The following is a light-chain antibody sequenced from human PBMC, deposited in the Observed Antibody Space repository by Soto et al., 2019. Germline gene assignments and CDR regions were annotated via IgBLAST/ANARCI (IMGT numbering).Light chain of an antibody. J-gene: IGLJ2*01. CDR3: SSYAGSNIV. Sequence: QSALTQPPSASGSPGQSVTISCTGTSSDVGGYNYVSWYQQHPGKAPKLMIYEVNNRPSGVPDRFSGSNSGNTASLTVSGLQAEDEADYYCSSYAGSNIVFGGGTKLTVL. CDR1: SSDVGGYNY. CDR2: EVN. V-gene: IGLV2-8*01.